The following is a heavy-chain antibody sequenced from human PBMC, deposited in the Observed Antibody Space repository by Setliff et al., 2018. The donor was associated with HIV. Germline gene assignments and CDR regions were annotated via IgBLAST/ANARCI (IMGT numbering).Heavy chain of an antibody. Sequence: GGSLRLSCAASGFTFSSHWMAWVRQAPGKGLEWVANIMQDGSEKFYVDSVMGRFTMSRDNAENSLYLQMNSLRAEDTAVYYCARDIGDVPERTVFDVWGQGEMVTVSS. J-gene: IGHJ3*01. CDR3: ARDIGDVPERTVFDV. V-gene: IGHV3-7*01. D-gene: IGHD2-21*01. CDR1: GFTFSSHW. CDR2: IMQDGSEK.